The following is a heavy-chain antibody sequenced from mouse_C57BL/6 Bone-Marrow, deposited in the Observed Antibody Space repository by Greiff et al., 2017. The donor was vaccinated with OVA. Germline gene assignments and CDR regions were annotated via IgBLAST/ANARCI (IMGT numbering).Heavy chain of an antibody. D-gene: IGHD1-1*01. Sequence: VQLQESGAELVRPGASVKLSCKASGYTFTDYYINWVKQRPGQGLEWIARIYPGSGNTYYNEKFKGKATLTAEKSSSTAYMQLSSLTSEDSAVYFCARGDYGSSPPYYYAMDYWGQGTSVTVSS. J-gene: IGHJ4*01. CDR3: ARGDYGSSPPYYYAMDY. CDR2: IYPGSGNT. CDR1: GYTFTDYY. V-gene: IGHV1-76*01.